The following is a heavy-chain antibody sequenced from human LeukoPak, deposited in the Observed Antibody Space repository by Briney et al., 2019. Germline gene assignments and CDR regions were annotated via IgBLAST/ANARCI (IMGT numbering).Heavy chain of an antibody. Sequence: SETLSLTCAVSGYSISSGYQWAWIRQSPGKGLEWIGSIYHSGSAHYNPSLKSRVTISVETSKNQFSLKMYSVTAADTAVYYCAKDPRWLTPDCTSASCYENYFDPWGQGTLVTVSS. J-gene: IGHJ5*02. D-gene: IGHD2-2*01. CDR3: AKDPRWLTPDCTSASCYENYFDP. CDR1: GYSISSGYQ. CDR2: IYHSGSA. V-gene: IGHV4-38-2*02.